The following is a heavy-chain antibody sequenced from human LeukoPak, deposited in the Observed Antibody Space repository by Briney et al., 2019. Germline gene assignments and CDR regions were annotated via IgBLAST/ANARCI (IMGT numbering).Heavy chain of an antibody. Sequence: SETLSLTXTVSGGSISSYYWSWIRQPAGKGLEWIGRIYTSGSTNYNPSLKSRVTMSVDTSKNQFSLKLSSVTAADTAVYYCARGVTFGGVIVIHYYYYMDVWGKGTTVTVSS. CDR3: ARGVTFGGVIVIHYYYYMDV. D-gene: IGHD3-16*02. V-gene: IGHV4-4*07. CDR2: IYTSGST. CDR1: GGSISSYY. J-gene: IGHJ6*03.